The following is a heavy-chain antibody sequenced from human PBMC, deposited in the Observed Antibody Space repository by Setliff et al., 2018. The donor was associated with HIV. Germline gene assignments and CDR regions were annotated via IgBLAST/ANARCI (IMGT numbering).Heavy chain of an antibody. J-gene: IGHJ6*03. CDR3: ARHGAFYYYYYMDV. CDR1: GGSISNYY. CDR2: IHYSGST. Sequence: SETLSLTCTVSGGSISNYYWSWIRQSPEKGLEWIGYIHYSGSTNYNPSLKSRVTISLDTSKNQFSLKLSSVTAADTAVYYCARHGAFYYYYYMDVWGKGTTVTVSS. V-gene: IGHV4-59*08.